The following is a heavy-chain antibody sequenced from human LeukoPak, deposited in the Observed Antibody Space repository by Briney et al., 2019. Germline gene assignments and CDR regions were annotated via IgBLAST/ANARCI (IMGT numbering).Heavy chain of an antibody. D-gene: IGHD2-15*01. CDR1: GYTFTTYG. V-gene: IGHV1-18*01. Sequence: ASVKVSCKASGYTFTTYGISWVRQAPGQGLEWMGWISTSNGNTNYAQKVQGRVTMTTDTSTSTAYMELRTLRSDDTAVYYCARVRGVVEAAHSWFDPWGQGTLVTASS. J-gene: IGHJ5*02. CDR2: ISTSNGNT. CDR3: ARVRGVVEAAHSWFDP.